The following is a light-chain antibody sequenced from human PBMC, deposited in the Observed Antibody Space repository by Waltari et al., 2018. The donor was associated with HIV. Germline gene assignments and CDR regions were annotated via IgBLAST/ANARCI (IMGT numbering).Light chain of an antibody. V-gene: IGLV2-23*02. CDR1: SSNVGSDDL. CDR3: CSCPRSGIRYV. CDR2: EVT. J-gene: IGLJ1*01. Sequence: QSALTQPASVSGSPGQSITISCTGTSSNVGSDDLVSWYQQHQGEAPQLIIFEVTKRPPGVSNRFPGSKSGNTASLTISGLQAEDEADYYCCSCPRSGIRYVFGAGTKVTVL.